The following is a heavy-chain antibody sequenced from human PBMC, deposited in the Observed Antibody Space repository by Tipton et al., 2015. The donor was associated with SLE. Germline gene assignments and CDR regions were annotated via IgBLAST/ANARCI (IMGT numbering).Heavy chain of an antibody. D-gene: IGHD3/OR15-3a*01. Sequence: TLSLTCTVSGHSISNGDYYWSWIRQLPGKGLEWIGYIYLSGLTSYNPSLNNRVSISVDTSNSQFSLKLSSVTAADTAVYYCARGQHQFGRFDYWGQGTLVTVSS. CDR1: GHSISNGDYY. CDR2: IYLSGLT. J-gene: IGHJ4*02. CDR3: ARGQHQFGRFDY. V-gene: IGHV4-31*03.